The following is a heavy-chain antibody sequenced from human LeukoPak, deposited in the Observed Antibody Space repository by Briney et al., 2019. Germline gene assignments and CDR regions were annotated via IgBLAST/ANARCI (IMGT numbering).Heavy chain of an antibody. Sequence: SETLSLTCAVYGGSFSGYYWSWLRQPPGKGLEWIGEINHSGSTNYNPSLKSRVTISVDTSKNQFSLKLSSVTAADTAVYYCARGVRSAGTVYYYYYMDVWGKGTTVTVSS. J-gene: IGHJ6*03. CDR2: INHSGST. CDR3: ARGVRSAGTVYYYYYMDV. CDR1: GGSFSGYY. D-gene: IGHD6-13*01. V-gene: IGHV4-34*01.